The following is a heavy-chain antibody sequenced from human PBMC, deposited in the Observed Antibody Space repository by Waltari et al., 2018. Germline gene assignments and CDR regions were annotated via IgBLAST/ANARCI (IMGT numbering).Heavy chain of an antibody. CDR2: IRYDGSNK. J-gene: IGHJ4*02. CDR3: AKDLYLGVRRYYFDY. V-gene: IGHV3-30*02. CDR1: GFTFSSYG. Sequence: VQLLESGGGLVQPGGSLRLSCAASGFTFSSYGMHWVRQSPGKGLEWVAFIRYDGSNKYYADSVKGRFTISRDNSKNTLYLQMNSLRAKDTAVYYCAKDLYLGVRRYYFDYWGQGTLVTVSS. D-gene: IGHD2-2*01.